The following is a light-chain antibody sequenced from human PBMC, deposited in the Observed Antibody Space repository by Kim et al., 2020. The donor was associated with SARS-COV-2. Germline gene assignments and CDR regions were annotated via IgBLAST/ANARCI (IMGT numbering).Light chain of an antibody. CDR2: QDS. CDR1: KLGDKY. J-gene: IGLJ3*02. CDR3: QAWDSSTDWV. Sequence: SYELTQPPSVSVSPGQTASITCSGDKLGDKYACWYQQKPGQSPVLVIYQDSKRPSGIPERFSGSNSGNTATLTISGTQPMDEADYYCQAWDSSTDWVFGG. V-gene: IGLV3-1*01.